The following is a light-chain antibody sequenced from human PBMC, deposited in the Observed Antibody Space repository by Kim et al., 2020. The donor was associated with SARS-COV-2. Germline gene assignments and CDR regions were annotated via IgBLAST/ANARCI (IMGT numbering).Light chain of an antibody. J-gene: IGLJ2*01. CDR3: CSYAGSYIYVV. CDR1: ISEGGGYNY. CDR2: DGS. Sequence: QSVTVACTGTISEGGGYNYVSWYQPHPGKAPKLMIYDGSKRTSGVPDRFSGSKSGNTASLTISGLQAEDEADYYCCSYAGSYIYVVFGGGTQLTVL. V-gene: IGLV2-11*01.